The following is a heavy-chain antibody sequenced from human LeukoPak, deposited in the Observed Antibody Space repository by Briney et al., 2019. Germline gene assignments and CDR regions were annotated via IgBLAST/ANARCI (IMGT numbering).Heavy chain of an antibody. Sequence: ASVKVSCKASGYTFTSYDINWVRQATGQGLEWMGWMNPNSGYTGYAQKFQGRVTITRNTSISTAYMELSSLRSEDTAVYYCARGFYGSGSYYYYYMDVWGKGTTVTVSS. CDR1: GYTFTSYD. CDR2: MNPNSGYT. D-gene: IGHD3-10*01. CDR3: ARGFYGSGSYYYYYMDV. J-gene: IGHJ6*03. V-gene: IGHV1-8*03.